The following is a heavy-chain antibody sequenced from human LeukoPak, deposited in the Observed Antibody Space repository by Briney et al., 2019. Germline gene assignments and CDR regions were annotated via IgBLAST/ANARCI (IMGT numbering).Heavy chain of an antibody. CDR2: ISGSGDSI. CDR3: AKSFLTGYSLFDS. CDR1: GFTFSNYC. V-gene: IGHV3-23*01. D-gene: IGHD3-9*01. Sequence: GGSLRLSCAASGFTFSNYCMSWVRQAPGKGLEGVSAISGSGDSIFYADSVKGRFTISRDNSKTTLYVQMNSLRGEDTAVYYCAKSFLTGYSLFDSWGQGTLVTVSS. J-gene: IGHJ4*02.